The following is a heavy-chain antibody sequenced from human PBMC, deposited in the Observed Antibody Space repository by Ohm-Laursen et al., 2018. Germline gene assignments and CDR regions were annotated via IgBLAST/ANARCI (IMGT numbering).Heavy chain of an antibody. Sequence: GTLSLTWAVSGDSISNYYWNWIRQPAGKGLEWIGRIYSSGSTNSSPSLKSRVTMSVDTSKNQVSLKLSSVTAADTAVYYCARGARTVAALFDSWGQGTLVTVSS. CDR1: GDSISNYY. CDR2: IYSSGST. D-gene: IGHD6-19*01. J-gene: IGHJ4*02. V-gene: IGHV4-4*07. CDR3: ARGARTVAALFDS.